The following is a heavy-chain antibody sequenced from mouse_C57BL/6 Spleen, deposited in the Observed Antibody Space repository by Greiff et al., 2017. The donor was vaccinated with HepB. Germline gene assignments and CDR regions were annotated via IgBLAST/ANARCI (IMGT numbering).Heavy chain of an antibody. CDR3: ARSCDGYSSFDY. J-gene: IGHJ2*01. Sequence: QVQLQQPGAELVMPGASVKLSCKASGYTFTSYWMHWVKQRPGQGLEWIGEIDPSDSYTNYNQKFKGKSTLTVDKSSSTASMQLSSLTSEDSAVYYCARSCDGYSSFDYWGQGTTLTVSS. V-gene: IGHV1-69*01. D-gene: IGHD2-3*01. CDR1: GYTFTSYW. CDR2: IDPSDSYT.